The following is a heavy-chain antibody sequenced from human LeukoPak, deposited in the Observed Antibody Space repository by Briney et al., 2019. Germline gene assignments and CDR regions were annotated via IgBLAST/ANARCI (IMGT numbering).Heavy chain of an antibody. V-gene: IGHV1-18*01. CDR1: GYTFSNYG. CDR3: ARDRTMTCYGMDV. CDR2: ISPYNGNT. D-gene: IGHD1-1*01. J-gene: IGHJ6*02. Sequence: ASVKVSCKASGYTFSNYGISWVRQAPGQGLEWMGWISPYNGNTNYAQKLQGRVTMTRDTSISTAYMELSRLRSDDTAVYYCARDRTMTCYGMDVWGQGTTVTVSS.